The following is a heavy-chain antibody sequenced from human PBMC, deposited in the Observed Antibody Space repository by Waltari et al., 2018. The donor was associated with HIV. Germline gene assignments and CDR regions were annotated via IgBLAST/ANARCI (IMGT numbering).Heavy chain of an antibody. CDR3: AKTVPTVTSIFEGFDV. V-gene: IGHV3-23*01. J-gene: IGHJ3*01. Sequence: QLLESGGGIVRPGGSLRLSCVASGFTCGNFALNWVRQAPGQGLEWLSSISGSGGNKFYADSVKGRISISRENSKNTVYLQINSLRVDDTTIYYCAKTVPTVTSIFEGFDVWGQGATVTVSS. CDR2: ISGSGGNK. CDR1: GFTCGNFA. D-gene: IGHD4-17*01.